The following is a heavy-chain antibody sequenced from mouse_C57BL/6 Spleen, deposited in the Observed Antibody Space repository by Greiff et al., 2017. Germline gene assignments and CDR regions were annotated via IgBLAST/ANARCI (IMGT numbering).Heavy chain of an antibody. Sequence: QVQLQQPGAELVKPGASVKLSCKASGYTFTSYWMQWVKQRPGQGLEWIGEIDPSDSYTNYNQKFKGKATLTVDTYSSTAYMQLSSLTSEDSAVYYCARKSIITTVVADYWGQGTTLTVSS. J-gene: IGHJ2*01. D-gene: IGHD1-1*01. CDR2: IDPSDSYT. V-gene: IGHV1-50*01. CDR1: GYTFTSYW. CDR3: ARKSIITTVVADY.